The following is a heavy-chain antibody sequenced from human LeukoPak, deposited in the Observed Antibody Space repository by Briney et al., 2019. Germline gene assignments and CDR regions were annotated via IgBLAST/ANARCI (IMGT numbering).Heavy chain of an antibody. J-gene: IGHJ4*02. V-gene: IGHV1-2*02. CDR1: GYTFTGYY. Sequence: VASVKVSCKASGYTFTGYYMHWVRQAPGQGLEWMGWINPNSGGTNYAQKFQGRVTMTRDTSISTAYMELSRLRSDDTAVYYCARVRAAADTEIDYWGQRTLVTVSS. D-gene: IGHD6-13*01. CDR2: INPNSGGT. CDR3: ARVRAAADTEIDY.